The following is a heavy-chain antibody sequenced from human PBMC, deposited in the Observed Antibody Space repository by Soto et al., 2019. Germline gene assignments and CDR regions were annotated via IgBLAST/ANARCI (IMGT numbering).Heavy chain of an antibody. CDR3: ARGQARGITTRRYYGMDV. V-gene: IGHV4-34*01. CDR2: INHSGST. J-gene: IGHJ6*02. CDR1: GGSFSGYY. D-gene: IGHD6-6*01. Sequence: SETLSITCAVYGGSFSGYYWSWIGQPPGKGLEWIGEINHSGSTNYNPSLKSRVTISVDTSKNQFSLKLSSVTAADTAVYYCARGQARGITTRRYYGMDVWGQGTTVT.